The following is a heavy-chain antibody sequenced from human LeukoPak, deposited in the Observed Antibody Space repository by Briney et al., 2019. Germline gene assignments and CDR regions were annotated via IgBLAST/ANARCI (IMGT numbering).Heavy chain of an antibody. CDR2: IHQRGST. CDR3: ARGQHDYVWGSYRGDYYYYMDV. Sequence: PSETLSLTCAVYGGSFSGYYWSWIRQPPGKGLEWIGEIHQRGSTNYNPSLKSRVTISVDTSKNQVSLKLSSVTAADTAVYYCARGQHDYVWGSYRGDYYYYMDVWGKGTTVTVSS. CDR1: GGSFSGYY. V-gene: IGHV4-34*01. D-gene: IGHD3-16*01. J-gene: IGHJ6*03.